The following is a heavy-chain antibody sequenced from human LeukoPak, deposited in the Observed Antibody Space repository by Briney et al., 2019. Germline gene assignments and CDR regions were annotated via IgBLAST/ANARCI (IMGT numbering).Heavy chain of an antibody. D-gene: IGHD1-26*01. CDR1: GGSFSGYY. CDR2: INHSGST. J-gene: IGHJ4*02. V-gene: IGHV4-34*01. CDR3: ARSSGSYRH. Sequence: PSETLSLTCAVYGGSFSGYYWSWIRQPPGKGLEWIGEINHSGSTNYNPSLKSRVTMSVDTSKNQFSLKLSSVTAADTAVYYCARSSGSYRHWGQGTLVTVSS.